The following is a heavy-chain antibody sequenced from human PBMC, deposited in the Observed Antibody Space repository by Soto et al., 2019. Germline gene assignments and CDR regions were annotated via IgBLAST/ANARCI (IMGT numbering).Heavy chain of an antibody. D-gene: IGHD3-22*01. Sequence: LQLQESGSGLVKPSQTLSLTCAVSGGSISSGGYSWSWIRQPPGKGREWIGYIYHSGSTYYNPSLKSRVTISVDRSKNQFSLKLSSVTAADTAVYYCARGGSYYYDSSGYEYFQHWGQGTLVTVSS. CDR1: GGSISSGGYS. J-gene: IGHJ1*01. V-gene: IGHV4-30-2*01. CDR3: ARGGSYYYDSSGYEYFQH. CDR2: IYHSGST.